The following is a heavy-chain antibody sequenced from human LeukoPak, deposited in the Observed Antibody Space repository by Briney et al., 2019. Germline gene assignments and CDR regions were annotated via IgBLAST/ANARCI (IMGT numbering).Heavy chain of an antibody. Sequence: GVSLRLSCAASGFTFSSYSMNWVRQAPGKGLEWVSSISSSSSYIYYADSVKGRFTISRDNAKNSLYLQMNSLRAEDTAVYYCARDLYGDYGNNWFDPWGQGTLVTVSS. V-gene: IGHV3-21*01. CDR2: ISSSSSYI. CDR1: GFTFSSYS. CDR3: ARDLYGDYGNNWFDP. D-gene: IGHD4-17*01. J-gene: IGHJ5*02.